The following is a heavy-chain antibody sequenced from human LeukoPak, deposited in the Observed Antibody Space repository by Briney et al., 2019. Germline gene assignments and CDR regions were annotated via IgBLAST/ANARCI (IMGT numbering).Heavy chain of an antibody. CDR3: ARELGGYYDFWSGSPPGGMDV. CDR1: GFTFSSYW. V-gene: IGHV3-74*01. D-gene: IGHD3-3*01. Sequence: GGSLRLSCAASGFTFSSYWMHWVRHAPGKGLVWVSRINSDGSSTIYADSVKGRFTISRDNAKNTLYLQMNSLRAEDTAVYYCARELGGYYDFWSGSPPGGMDVWGQGTTVTVSS. J-gene: IGHJ6*02. CDR2: INSDGSST.